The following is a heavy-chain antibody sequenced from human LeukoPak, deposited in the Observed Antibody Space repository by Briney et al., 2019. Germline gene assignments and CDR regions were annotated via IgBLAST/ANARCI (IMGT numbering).Heavy chain of an antibody. J-gene: IGHJ4*02. D-gene: IGHD4/OR15-4a*01. CDR1: GFTVSNNY. Sequence: HPGGSLRLSCAASGFTVSNNYMSWVRQAPGKGLEWVSVIYSGGTTYYADSVKGRFTISRDNSKNTLYLQMNSLRTEDTAVYYCARDLYDYGSYWGQGTLVTVSS. CDR3: ARDLYDYGSY. CDR2: IYSGGTT. V-gene: IGHV3-66*01.